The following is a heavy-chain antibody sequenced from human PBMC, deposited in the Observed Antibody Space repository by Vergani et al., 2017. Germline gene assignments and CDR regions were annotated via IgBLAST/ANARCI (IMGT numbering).Heavy chain of an antibody. D-gene: IGHD1-26*01. Sequence: EVLLVESGGGLVQPGGSLRLSCSGSGFTLGDYAMTWVRQAPGKGLEWVAFIWSKPYGGTTEYAASVKGRFTISRDNSKNTLYLQMNSLRAEDTAVYYCAREGIEVGATTSYYYYMDVWGKGTTVTVSS. CDR2: IWSKPYGGTT. CDR3: AREGIEVGATTSYYYYMDV. V-gene: IGHV3-49*04. J-gene: IGHJ6*03. CDR1: GFTLGDYA.